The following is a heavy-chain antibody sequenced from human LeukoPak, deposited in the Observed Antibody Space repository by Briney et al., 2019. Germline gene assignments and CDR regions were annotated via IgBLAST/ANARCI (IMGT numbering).Heavy chain of an antibody. CDR3: ARVQGYDDDSFVGFSSPDDAFAI. V-gene: IGHV1-2*02. J-gene: IGHJ3*02. CDR1: GYTFTAYY. Sequence: ASVKVSCKASGYTFTAYYVHWVRQAPGQGLEWLGWINPNSGDTNYAQRFQGRVTMARDASISTVYMGLTRLISDDTAVYYCARVQGYDDDSFVGFSSPDDAFAIWGQGTLVTVSS. D-gene: IGHD3-3*01. CDR2: INPNSGDT.